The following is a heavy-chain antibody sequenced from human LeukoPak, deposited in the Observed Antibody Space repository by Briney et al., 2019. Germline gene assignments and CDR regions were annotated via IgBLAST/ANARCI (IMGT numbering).Heavy chain of an antibody. D-gene: IGHD4-17*01. J-gene: IGHJ3*02. CDR2: IYYTGST. V-gene: IGHV4-39*01. CDR1: GVSISRSFYY. Sequence: PSETLSLTCSISGVSISRSFYYWGWIRRPPGKRLEWIGNIYYTGSTYYNPSLKSRVSMSVDTSKNQFSLNLTSVTAADTAVYFCARRPNLPADYGDYWRFDIWGQGRRVTVSS. CDR3: ARRPNLPADYGDYWRFDI.